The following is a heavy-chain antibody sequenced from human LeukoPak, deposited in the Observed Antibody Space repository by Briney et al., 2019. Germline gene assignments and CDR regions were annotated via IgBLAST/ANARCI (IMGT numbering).Heavy chain of an antibody. CDR3: TRLSGGNSDSYYYGLDV. D-gene: IGHD4-23*01. CDR1: VFTFSGSA. J-gene: IGHJ6*02. CDR2: IKTKAESYAT. Sequence: PGGSLRLSCAASVFTFSGSAIHWVRQASGKGLEWVARIKTKAESYATAYVASVKGRFTISRDDSKNTAYLQMDSLKTEDTAMYYCTRLSGGNSDSYYYGLDVWGQGTTVTVSS. V-gene: IGHV3-73*01.